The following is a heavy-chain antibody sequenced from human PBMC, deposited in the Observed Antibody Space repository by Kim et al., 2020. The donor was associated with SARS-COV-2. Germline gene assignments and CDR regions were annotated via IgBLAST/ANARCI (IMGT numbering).Heavy chain of an antibody. Sequence: GGSLRLSCAASGFIFSSYWMSWVRQAPGKGLEWVANIKQDGSEKYYVDSVKGRFTISRDNAKNVLYLQMNSLRVEDTAVYYCAANDGEYWGQGTLGTVSS. V-gene: IGHV3-7*01. CDR3: AANDGEY. J-gene: IGHJ4*02. CDR1: GFIFSSYW. CDR2: IKQDGSEK. D-gene: IGHD3-10*01.